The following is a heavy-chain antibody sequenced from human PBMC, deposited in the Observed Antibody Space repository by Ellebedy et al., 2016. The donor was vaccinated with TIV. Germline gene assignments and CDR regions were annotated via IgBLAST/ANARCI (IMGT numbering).Heavy chain of an antibody. Sequence: GESLKISCAASGFTFSSYSMNWVRQAPGKGLEWLSYISGSSASIYYVDSVKGRFTISRDNAKNSLYLQMNSLRAEDTAVYYCAREAISYATSGYYFDYWGQGTLVAVSS. CDR1: GFTFSSYS. CDR2: ISGSSASI. D-gene: IGHD3-22*01. J-gene: IGHJ4*02. V-gene: IGHV3-48*01. CDR3: AREAISYATSGYYFDY.